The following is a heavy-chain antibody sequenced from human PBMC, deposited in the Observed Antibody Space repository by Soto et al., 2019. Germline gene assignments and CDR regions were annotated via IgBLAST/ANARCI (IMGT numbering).Heavy chain of an antibody. V-gene: IGHV3-30*18. CDR3: AKEGYSSPCFDY. Sequence: GGPRLSLAASGFTFSSHGMPWGRQAPGKGLEWVAVISYDGSNKYYADSVKGRFTISRDNSKNTLYLQMNSLRAEDTAVYYCAKEGYSSPCFDYWGQGTLVTVSS. CDR2: ISYDGSNK. J-gene: IGHJ4*02. D-gene: IGHD2-15*01. CDR1: GFTFSSHG.